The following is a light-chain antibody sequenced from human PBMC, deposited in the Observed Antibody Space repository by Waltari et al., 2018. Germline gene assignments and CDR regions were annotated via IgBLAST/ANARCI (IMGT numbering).Light chain of an antibody. J-gene: IGLJ3*02. CDR1: SGPETARNK. CDR3: LISMRMGSGILV. CDR2: STN. V-gene: IGLV8-61*01. Sequence: QPVVTQEPSFSASPGATDAITCGLSSGPETARNKPSWYQQTPGPAPRTLISSTNTLSSGVPDRLSCSILGNIAALTFTVAQVEDEADYSFLISMRMGSGILVFGGGTRLTVL.